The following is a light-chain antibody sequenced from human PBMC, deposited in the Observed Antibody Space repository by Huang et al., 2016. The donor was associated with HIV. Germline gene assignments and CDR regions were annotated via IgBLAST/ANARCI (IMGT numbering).Light chain of an antibody. CDR3: QHYNNWPYT. CDR1: QSVNSN. CDR2: GAS. V-gene: IGKV3-15*01. J-gene: IGKJ2*01. Sequence: EIEMTQSPATLSVSPGESVTLSCRASQSVNSNLAWYQQKPGQAPRHLIFGASTRATGIPARFSGSGSGTEFTLTVSSLQSEDFAVYYCQHYNNWPYTFGQGAKVEI.